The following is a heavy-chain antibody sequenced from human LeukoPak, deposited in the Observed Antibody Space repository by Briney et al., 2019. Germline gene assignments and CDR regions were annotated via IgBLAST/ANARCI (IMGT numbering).Heavy chain of an antibody. J-gene: IGHJ6*02. V-gene: IGHV4-59*08. Sequence: KPSETLSLTCTVSGGSISSYYWSWIRQPPGKGPEWIGYIYYSGSTNYNPSLKSRVTISVDTSKNQFSLKLSSVTAADTAVYYCARLRTYYYDSSGPYYYYGMDVWGQGTTVTVSS. CDR2: IYYSGST. CDR3: ARLRTYYYDSSGPYYYYGMDV. D-gene: IGHD3-22*01. CDR1: GGSISSYY.